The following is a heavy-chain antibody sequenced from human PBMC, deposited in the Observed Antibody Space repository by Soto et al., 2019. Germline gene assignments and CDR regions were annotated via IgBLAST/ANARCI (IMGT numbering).Heavy chain of an antibody. V-gene: IGHV1-46*01. Sequence: ASVKVSFKAPRDTFTSYDINWVRPAPGQGLGWRGVINPHGGSTAYAQKFKGRVTLTRDTSASTVYMEVSSLTSEDTAMYYCARSSVGNFGIIIEGTNWFAPWGQGTLVTVSS. D-gene: IGHD1-26*01. J-gene: IGHJ5*02. CDR2: INPHGGST. CDR1: RDTFTSYD. CDR3: ARSSVGNFGIIIEGTNWFAP.